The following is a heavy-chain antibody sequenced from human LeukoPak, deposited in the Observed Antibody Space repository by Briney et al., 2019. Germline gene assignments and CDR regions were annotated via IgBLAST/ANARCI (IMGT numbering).Heavy chain of an antibody. J-gene: IGHJ4*02. CDR2: ISGSGGST. CDR3: AKTQSVIEAARPYTFDY. D-gene: IGHD6-6*01. CDR1: GFTFSSYA. V-gene: IGHV3-23*01. Sequence: GGSLRLSCAASGFTFSSYAMSWVRQAPGKGLEWVSAISGSGGSTYYADFVKGRFTISRDNSKNTLYLQMNSLRAEDTAVYYCAKTQSVIEAARPYTFDYWGQGTLVTVSS.